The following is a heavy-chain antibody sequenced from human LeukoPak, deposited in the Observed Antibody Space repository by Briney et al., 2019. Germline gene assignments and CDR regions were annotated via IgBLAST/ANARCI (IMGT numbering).Heavy chain of an antibody. J-gene: IGHJ4*02. Sequence: PSETLSLTCTVSGYSISSDYYWGWLRQPPGRGLERIGNMHHSGYTYYSPSLKGPVAMSIDTSTNQLSLKLSSVTAADTAVYFCTRGFRSRASHYDTRTYNFDHWGRGTLVTVSS. D-gene: IGHD3-22*01. CDR3: TRGFRSRASHYDTRTYNFDH. CDR1: GYSISSDYY. CDR2: MHHSGYT. V-gene: IGHV4-38-2*02.